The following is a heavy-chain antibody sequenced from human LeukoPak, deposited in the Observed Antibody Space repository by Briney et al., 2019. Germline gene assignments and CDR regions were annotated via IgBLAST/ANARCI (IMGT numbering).Heavy chain of an antibody. CDR3: ARDGTTVTTGWFDP. CDR2: ISSDGGTT. D-gene: IGHD4-17*01. CDR1: EFTFSSFA. J-gene: IGHJ5*02. Sequence: GGSLRLSCAVSEFTFSSFAMGWVRQTPGKGLEWLSYISSDGGTTSYADSVKGRFTISRDNSRNMVFLQMNGLRAEDTAVYYCARDGTTVTTGWFDPWGQGTLVTVSS. V-gene: IGHV3-23*01.